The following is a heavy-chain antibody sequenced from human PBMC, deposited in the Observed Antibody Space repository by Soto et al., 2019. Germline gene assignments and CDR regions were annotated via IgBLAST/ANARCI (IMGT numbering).Heavy chain of an antibody. V-gene: IGHV4-59*01. CDR1: GGSISSYY. Sequence: PSETLSLTCTVSGGSISSYYWSWIRQPPGKGLEWIGYIYYSGSTNYNPSLKSRVTISVDTSKNQFSLKLSSVTAADTAVYYCARDIEGYDLLVFDYWAQGSLVTGSS. D-gene: IGHD5-12*01. CDR3: ARDIEGYDLLVFDY. CDR2: IYYSGST. J-gene: IGHJ4*02.